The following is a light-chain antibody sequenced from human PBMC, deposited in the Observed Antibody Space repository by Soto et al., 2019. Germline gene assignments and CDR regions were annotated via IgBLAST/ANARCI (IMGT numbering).Light chain of an antibody. CDR3: AAWDDSLNGHV. J-gene: IGLJ1*01. V-gene: IGLV1-44*01. Sequence: SVLTQPHSASGTPGQKVTISCSGSSSNIGTSSVHWFQQLPGTAPKLLISTTNQRPSGVPERFSGSKSGTSASPAISGLQSEDEADYYCAAWDDSLNGHVFGTGTKVTVL. CDR2: TTN. CDR1: SSNIGTSS.